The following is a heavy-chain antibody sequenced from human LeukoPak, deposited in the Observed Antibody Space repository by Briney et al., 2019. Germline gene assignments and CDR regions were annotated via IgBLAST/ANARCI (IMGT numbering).Heavy chain of an antibody. D-gene: IGHD3-16*02. J-gene: IGHJ6*02. CDR3: ARDEVGGVIDYSGMDV. CDR2: ISSSSSYI. CDR1: GFTFSSYS. Sequence: GGSVRLSCAASGFTFSSYSMHWVRQAPGKGLEGVASISSSSSYIYYADSMKGRFTISRDNAKNSLYMQMNSLRAEDTAVYYCARDEVGGVIDYSGMDVWGQGTTVTVSS. V-gene: IGHV3-21*01.